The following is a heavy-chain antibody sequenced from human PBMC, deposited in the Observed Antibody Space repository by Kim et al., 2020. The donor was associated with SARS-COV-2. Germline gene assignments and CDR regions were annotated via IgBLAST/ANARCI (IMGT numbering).Heavy chain of an antibody. CDR3: ARDRGSSSWLIRDAFDI. Sequence: GGSLRLSCAASGFTVSSNYMSWVRQAPGKGLEWVSVIYSGGSTYYADSVKGRFTISRDNSKNTLYLQMNSLRAEDTAVYYCARDRGSSSWLIRDAFDIWGQGTMVTVSS. CDR1: GFTVSSNY. D-gene: IGHD6-13*01. J-gene: IGHJ3*02. V-gene: IGHV3-53*01. CDR2: IYSGGST.